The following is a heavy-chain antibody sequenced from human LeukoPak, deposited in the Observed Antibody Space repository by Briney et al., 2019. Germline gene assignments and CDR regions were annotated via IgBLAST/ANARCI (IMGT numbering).Heavy chain of an antibody. CDR2: INSDGSST. CDR1: GFTFSSYE. J-gene: IGHJ6*03. CDR3: ARVPYNWNYDGYYYYYMDV. Sequence: GGSLRLSCGASGFTFSSYEMNWVRQAPGKGLVWVSRINSDGSSTSYADSVKGRFTISRDNAKNSLYLQMNSLRAEDTAVYYCARVPYNWNYDGYYYYYMDVWGKGTPVTVSS. D-gene: IGHD1-7*01. V-gene: IGHV3-74*01.